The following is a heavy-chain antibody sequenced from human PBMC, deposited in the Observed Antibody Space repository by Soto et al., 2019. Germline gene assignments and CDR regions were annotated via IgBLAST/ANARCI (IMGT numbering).Heavy chain of an antibody. CDR3: ATKYYDSSVYRHPLDY. CDR2: FDPEDGET. J-gene: IGHJ4*02. CDR1: GYTLTELS. D-gene: IGHD3-22*01. Sequence: ASVKVSCKVSGYTLTELSIHWVRQAPGKGLEWIGDFDPEDGETIYAQKFQGRVTITEDTSTDTAYMEMSSLRSEDTAFYYCATKYYDSSVYRHPLDYWGQGTLVTVSS. V-gene: IGHV1-24*01.